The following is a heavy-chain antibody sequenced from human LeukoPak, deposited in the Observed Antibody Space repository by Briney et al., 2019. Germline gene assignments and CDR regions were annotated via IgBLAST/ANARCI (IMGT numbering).Heavy chain of an antibody. J-gene: IGHJ4*02. CDR2: IKSKTDGGTT. CDR3: TTLVPQSITMIDWDY. Sequence: KPGGSLRLSCAASGFTFSNAWMSWVRHAPGKGLEWVGRIKSKTDGGTTDYAAPVKGRFTIPRDDSKNTLYLQMNSLKTEDTAVYYCTTLVPQSITMIDWDYWGQGTLVTVSS. V-gene: IGHV3-15*01. D-gene: IGHD3-22*01. CDR1: GFTFSNAW.